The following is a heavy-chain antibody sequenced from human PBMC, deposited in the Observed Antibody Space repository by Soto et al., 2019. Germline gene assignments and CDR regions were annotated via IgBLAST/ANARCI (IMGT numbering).Heavy chain of an antibody. J-gene: IGHJ6*02. V-gene: IGHV4-4*07. Sequence: SETLSLTYTVSGGSISSYYWSWIRQPAGKGLEWIGRIYTSGSTNYNPSLKSRVTMSVDTSKNQFSLKLSSVTAADTAVYYCAREGLNYDILTGAYCYYGMDVWGQGTTVTVSS. CDR1: GGSISSYY. CDR2: IYTSGST. D-gene: IGHD3-9*01. CDR3: AREGLNYDILTGAYCYYGMDV.